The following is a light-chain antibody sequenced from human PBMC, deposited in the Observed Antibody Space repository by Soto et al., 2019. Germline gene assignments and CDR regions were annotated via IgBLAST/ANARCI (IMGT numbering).Light chain of an antibody. CDR2: KAS. CDR1: QSISSW. J-gene: IGKJ1*01. CDR3: QQYNDNWT. Sequence: DIQMTQSPSTLSASVGDRVTITCRASQSISSWLAWHQQKPGKAPRLLIYKASNLESGVPTRFSGSGSGTEFTLTITSLQPDDSATYYCQQYNDNWTFGQGTKVEIK. V-gene: IGKV1-5*03.